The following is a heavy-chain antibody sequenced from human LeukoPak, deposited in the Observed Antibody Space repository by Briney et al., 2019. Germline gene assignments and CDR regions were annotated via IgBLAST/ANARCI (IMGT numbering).Heavy chain of an antibody. CDR1: GFPFSSYW. CDR3: ARGGYDTSGYDFDY. CDR2: IKQDGSKK. Sequence: GGSLRLSCVASGFPFSSYWMTWVRQAPGKGLEWAANIKQDGSKKSYVDSVKGRFTISRDSAKNSLYLQMNSLGAEDTAVYYCARGGYDTSGYDFDYWGQGTLVTVSS. J-gene: IGHJ4*02. V-gene: IGHV3-7*01. D-gene: IGHD3-22*01.